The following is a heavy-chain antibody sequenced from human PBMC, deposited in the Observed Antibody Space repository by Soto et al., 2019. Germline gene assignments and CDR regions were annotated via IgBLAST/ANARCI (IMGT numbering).Heavy chain of an antibody. V-gene: IGHV3-15*01. D-gene: IGHD6-19*01. CDR3: TTVDAVVLN. CDR1: GFTFSNAW. Sequence: GGSLTLYCAACGFTFSNAWLSWVHQAPGGGLEWVGRIKRNIDGGTTDYAAPVKGRFAISRDDSNSILYLEMNSLRSEDTAVYYCTTVDAVVLNWGQGLLVTVSS. J-gene: IGHJ4*02. CDR2: IKRNIDGGTT.